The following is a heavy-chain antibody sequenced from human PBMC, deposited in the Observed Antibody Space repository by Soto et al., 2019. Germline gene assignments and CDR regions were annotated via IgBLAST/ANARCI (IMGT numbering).Heavy chain of an antibody. CDR3: ARARAYYDSSGYYSGWFDP. D-gene: IGHD3-22*01. J-gene: IGHJ5*02. CDR2: ISAYNGNT. CDR1: GYTFTSYG. Sequence: QVQLVQSGAEVKKPGASVKVSCKASGYTFTSYGISWVRQAPGQGLEWMGWISAYNGNTNYAQKLQGRVTMTTDTSTSKAYMELRSLRSDDTAVYYCARARAYYDSSGYYSGWFDPWGQGTLVTVSS. V-gene: IGHV1-18*04.